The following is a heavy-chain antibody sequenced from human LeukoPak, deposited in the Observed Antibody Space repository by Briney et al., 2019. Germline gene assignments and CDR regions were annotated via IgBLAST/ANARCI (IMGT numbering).Heavy chain of an antibody. CDR1: KFSFSSYW. V-gene: IGHV3-74*01. CDR3: ARVLTGSWDWFDP. D-gene: IGHD2-8*02. J-gene: IGHJ5*02. Sequence: GGVMRLSCAASKFSFSSYWMQWGRPAPGKGVGWVSRINSDGSRTNDADSVKDRFTISRDNAKNTLYLQMSSLRAEDTAVYYCARVLTGSWDWFDPWGQGTLVTVSS. CDR2: INSDGSRT.